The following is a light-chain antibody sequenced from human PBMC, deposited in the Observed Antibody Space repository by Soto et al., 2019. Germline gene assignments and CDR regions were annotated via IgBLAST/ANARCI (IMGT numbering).Light chain of an antibody. V-gene: IGKV3-11*01. J-gene: IGKJ1*01. CDR3: QQRSNWPWT. CDR1: QRVSSY. CDR2: DAS. Sequence: EIVLTQSPATLSLSPGEKATLSCRASQRVSSYLAWYQQKPGQAPRLLIYDASNRAPGIPARFSGSGSGTDFTLTISSLEPEDFAVYYCQQRSNWPWTFGQGTKVEIK.